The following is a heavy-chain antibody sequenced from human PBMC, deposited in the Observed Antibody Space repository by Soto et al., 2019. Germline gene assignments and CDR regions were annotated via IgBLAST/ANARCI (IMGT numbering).Heavy chain of an antibody. J-gene: IGHJ4*02. CDR2: VKSRPDGGTT. Sequence: EGQLEQSGGGLVRSGGSLRLSCVASGFSFSNAWMTWVRQAPGKGLEWVGRVKSRPDGGTTDYAAPVQGRFTITRDDSKSTVYLQMYSLKGDVTAGYYCTTVVRLPRGLGSSVFWGQGALVTVSS. V-gene: IGHV3-15*01. D-gene: IGHD6-19*01. CDR1: GFSFSNAW. CDR3: TTVVRLPRGLGSSVF.